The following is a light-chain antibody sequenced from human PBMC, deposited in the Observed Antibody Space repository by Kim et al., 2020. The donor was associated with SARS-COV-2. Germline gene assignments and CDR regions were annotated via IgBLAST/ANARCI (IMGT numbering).Light chain of an antibody. CDR1: SLRNYY. CDR2: GEN. V-gene: IGLV3-19*01. Sequence: ALGQTVRITCQGDSLRNYYATWYQQKPGQAPVLVIYGENNRSSGIPDRFSGSSSGNTASLTITGAQAEDEADYYCNSRDSSGDHVVFGGGTQLTVL. J-gene: IGLJ2*01. CDR3: NSRDSSGDHVV.